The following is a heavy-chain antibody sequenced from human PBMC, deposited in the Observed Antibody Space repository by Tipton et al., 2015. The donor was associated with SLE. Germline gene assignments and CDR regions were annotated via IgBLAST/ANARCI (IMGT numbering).Heavy chain of an antibody. CDR2: INQSGST. Sequence: TLSLTCAVYGGSFSGHYWSWIRQPPGKGLEWIGEINQSGSTNYNPSLKSRLIMSVDASKNQFSLKLSSVTAADAAIYYCAGAVGTAAGVRDYWGQGTLVTVSS. D-gene: IGHD6-13*01. CDR3: AGAVGTAAGVRDY. CDR1: GGSFSGHY. V-gene: IGHV4-34*01. J-gene: IGHJ4*02.